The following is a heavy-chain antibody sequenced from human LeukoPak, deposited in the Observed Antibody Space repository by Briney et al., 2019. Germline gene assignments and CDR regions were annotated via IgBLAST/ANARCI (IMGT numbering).Heavy chain of an antibody. J-gene: IGHJ4*02. CDR2: IASNTDGGTT. CDR3: TTRTTTTIY. Sequence: KTGGSLRLSCAASHFTFTNRWMNWVRQAPGKGLEWVGRIASNTDGGTTDYAAPVKGRFTISRDDSKNALYLQMNSLKTEDTALYYCTTRTTTTIYWGQGTLVTVSS. CDR1: HFTFTNRW. D-gene: IGHD1-7*01. V-gene: IGHV3-15*07.